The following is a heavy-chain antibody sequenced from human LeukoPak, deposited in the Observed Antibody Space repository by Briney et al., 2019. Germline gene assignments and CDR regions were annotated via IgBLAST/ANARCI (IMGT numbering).Heavy chain of an antibody. V-gene: IGHV3-21*01. CDR1: GLTFSRYN. D-gene: IGHD1-7*01. Sequence: GGSLRLSCAASGLTFSRYNMNWVRLAPGKGLEWVSSIGTSSNNIYYTDSVKGRFTISRDNAKNSLYLQVDSLRVEDTAVYFCASGTVGNYALDYWGQGTLVTASS. J-gene: IGHJ4*02. CDR3: ASGTVGNYALDY. CDR2: IGTSSNNI.